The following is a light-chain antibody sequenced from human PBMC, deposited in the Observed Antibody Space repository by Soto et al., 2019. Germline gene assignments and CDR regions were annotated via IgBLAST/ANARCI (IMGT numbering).Light chain of an antibody. CDR2: QVT. J-gene: IGLJ2*01. Sequence: QSALTQPASVSGSPGQSITISCTGTSSDVGSYTRVSWYQQQPGKTPKLMISQVTNQPSGVSNRFSGSKSGNTASLTISGLQAEDEADYYCSSFTSNYTLEVFGGGTKVTVL. V-gene: IGLV2-14*01. CDR1: SSDVGSYTR. CDR3: SSFTSNYTLEV.